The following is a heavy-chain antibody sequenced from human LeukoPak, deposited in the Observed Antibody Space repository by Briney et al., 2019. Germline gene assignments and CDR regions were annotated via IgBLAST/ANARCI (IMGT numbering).Heavy chain of an antibody. CDR1: GGTFSSYA. Sequence: ASVKVSCKASGGTFSSYAISWVRQAPGQGLEWMGRIIPVFGTANYAQKFQGRVTITTDESTSTACMELSSLRSEDTAVYYCARGDYYDSSGYYHYYYYYMDVWGKGTTVTVSS. J-gene: IGHJ6*03. CDR2: IIPVFGTA. V-gene: IGHV1-69*05. CDR3: ARGDYYDSSGYYHYYYYYMDV. D-gene: IGHD3-22*01.